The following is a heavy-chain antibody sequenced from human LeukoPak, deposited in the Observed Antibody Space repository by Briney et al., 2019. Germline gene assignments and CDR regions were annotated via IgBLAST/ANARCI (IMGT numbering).Heavy chain of an antibody. V-gene: IGHV1-2*02. CDR3: ARGGASAAPLNWFDP. Sequence: ASVKVSCRASGYTFTGYSMHWVRQAPGQGLEWMGWINPNSGGTNYAQNFQGRVIMTRNTSIGTAYMELSRLGSDDTALYYCARGGASAAPLNWFDPWGQGTLVTVSS. D-gene: IGHD2-2*01. CDR1: GYTFTGYS. J-gene: IGHJ5*02. CDR2: INPNSGGT.